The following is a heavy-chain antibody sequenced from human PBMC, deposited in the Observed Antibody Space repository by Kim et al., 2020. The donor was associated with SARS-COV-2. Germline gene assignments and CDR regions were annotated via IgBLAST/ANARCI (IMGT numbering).Heavy chain of an antibody. Sequence: SETLSLTCNVSGGSISSGGYYWSWIRQHPGKGLEWFGYIYYSGSTYYNPSLKSRVTISVDTSKNQFSLKLSSVTAADTAVYYCARDSGPTTGWFDTWGQGTLVTVSS. CDR1: GGSISSGGYY. V-gene: IGHV4-31*03. CDR3: ARDSGPTTGWFDT. J-gene: IGHJ5*02. D-gene: IGHD1-26*01. CDR2: IYYSGST.